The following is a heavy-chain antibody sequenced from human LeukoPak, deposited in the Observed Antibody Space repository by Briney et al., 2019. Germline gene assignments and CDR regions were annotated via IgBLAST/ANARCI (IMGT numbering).Heavy chain of an antibody. CDR3: AHNDRAAGPPRDAFDI. V-gene: IGHV2-5*02. CDR2: IYWDDDK. J-gene: IGHJ3*02. CDR1: GFSLSTSGVG. D-gene: IGHD1-1*01. Sequence: SGPTLVKPTQTLTLTCTFSGFSLSTSGVGVGWIRQPPGKALEWLALIYWDDDKRYSPSLKSRLTITKDTSKNQVVLTMTNMDPVDTATYYCAHNDRAAGPPRDAFDIWGQGTMVTVSS.